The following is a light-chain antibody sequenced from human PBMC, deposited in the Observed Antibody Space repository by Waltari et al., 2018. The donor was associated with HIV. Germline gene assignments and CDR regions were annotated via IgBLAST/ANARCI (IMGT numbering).Light chain of an antibody. CDR3: SSYTSSSTRV. J-gene: IGLJ1*01. CDR2: DDS. CDR1: RSTVGDSHY. V-gene: IGLV2-14*01. Sequence: QPALTPPASVSGSPGPPTTTSCTATRSTVGDSHYVPGYQQHPGKAPNLIIYDDSNRPSGVSNRFSGSKSGNTASLTISGLQTEDEADYYCSSYTSSSTRVFGTGTKVTVL.